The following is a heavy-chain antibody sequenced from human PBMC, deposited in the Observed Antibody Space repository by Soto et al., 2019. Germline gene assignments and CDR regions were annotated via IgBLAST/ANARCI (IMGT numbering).Heavy chain of an antibody. J-gene: IGHJ6*02. CDR2: ISSSISTK. Sequence: GSLSLSCAASGFTFSKYAMNWVRQAPGKGLEWVSYISSSISTKYYADSVKGRFTISRDNAKNSLYLQMNSLRDEDTAVYYCASPVTRYCGGDCSDGMDVWGQGTTVTVSS. CDR3: ASPVTRYCGGDCSDGMDV. D-gene: IGHD2-21*02. V-gene: IGHV3-48*02. CDR1: GFTFSKYA.